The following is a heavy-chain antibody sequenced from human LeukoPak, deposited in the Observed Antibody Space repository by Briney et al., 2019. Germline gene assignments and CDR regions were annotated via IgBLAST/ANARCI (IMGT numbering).Heavy chain of an antibody. CDR1: GGSISSGSYY. V-gene: IGHV4-61*09. CDR3: ARGLNYYDSSGRPHWYFDL. Sequence: SETRSLTCTVSGGSISSGSYYWSWIRQPAGKGLEWVGHIGSTNYNPSLKSRVTISVDTSKNQFSLKLSSVTAADTAVYYCARGLNYYDSSGRPHWYFDLWGRGTLVTVSS. D-gene: IGHD3-22*01. J-gene: IGHJ2*01. CDR2: IGST.